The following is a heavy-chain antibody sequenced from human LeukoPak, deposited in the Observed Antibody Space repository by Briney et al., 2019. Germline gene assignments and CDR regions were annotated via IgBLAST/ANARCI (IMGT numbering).Heavy chain of an antibody. V-gene: IGHV3-49*04. J-gene: IGHJ3*02. CDR2: IRSKAYGGTT. D-gene: IGHD1-26*01. Sequence: PGGSLRLSCTASGFTFGDYVMSWVRQAPGKGLEWVGFIRSKAYGGTTEYAASVKGRFTISRDDSKSIAYLQMNSLKTEDTAVYYCTREYGGSYGRAFDIWGRGTMVTVSS. CDR1: GFTFGDYV. CDR3: TREYGGSYGRAFDI.